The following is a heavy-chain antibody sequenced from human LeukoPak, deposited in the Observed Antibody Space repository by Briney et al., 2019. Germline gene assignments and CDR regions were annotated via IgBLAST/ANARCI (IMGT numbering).Heavy chain of an antibody. V-gene: IGHV1-69*05. Sequence: GASVKVSCKASGGTFSSYAISWVRQAPGQGLEWMGGIIPTFGTANYAQKFQGRVTITTDESTSTAYMELSSLRSEDTAVYYCASLVGDYGYWFDPWGQGTLVTVSS. J-gene: IGHJ5*02. D-gene: IGHD4-17*01. CDR2: IIPTFGTA. CDR1: GGTFSSYA. CDR3: ASLVGDYGYWFDP.